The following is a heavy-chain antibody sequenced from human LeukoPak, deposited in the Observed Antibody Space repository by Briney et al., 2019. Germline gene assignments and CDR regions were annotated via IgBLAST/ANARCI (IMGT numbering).Heavy chain of an antibody. CDR2: IKQDGSEK. J-gene: IGHJ3*02. Sequence: SCKASGGTFSSYAISWVRQAPGKGLEWVANIKQDGSEKYYVDSVKGRFTISRDNAKNSLYLQMNSLRAEDTAVFYCARFSTTFRAFDIWGQGTMVTVSS. CDR1: GGTFSSYA. CDR3: ARFSTTFRAFDI. V-gene: IGHV3-7*01. D-gene: IGHD2/OR15-2a*01.